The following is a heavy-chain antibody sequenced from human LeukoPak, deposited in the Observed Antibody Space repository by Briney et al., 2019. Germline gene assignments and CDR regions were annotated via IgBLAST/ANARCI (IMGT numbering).Heavy chain of an antibody. CDR2: INSDGSST. CDR1: GFTFSSYW. V-gene: IGHV3-74*01. J-gene: IGHJ4*02. CDR3: ARGETTVTTYAYFDY. D-gene: IGHD4-17*01. Sequence: GGSLRLSCAASGFTFSSYWMHWVRQAPGKGPVWVSRINSDGSSTSYADSVKGRFTISRDNAKNTLYLQMNSLRAEDTAVYYCARGETTVTTYAYFDYWGQGTLVTVSS.